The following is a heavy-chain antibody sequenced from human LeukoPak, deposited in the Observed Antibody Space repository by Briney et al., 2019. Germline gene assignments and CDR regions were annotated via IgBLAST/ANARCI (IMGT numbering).Heavy chain of an antibody. Sequence: PSETLSLTCTVSGYSISSGYYWGWIRQPPGKGLEWIGYIYHSGSTYYNPSLKSRVTISVDRSKNQFSLKLSPVTAADTAVYYCARAQVPANYYYYMDVWGKGTTVTVSS. CDR1: GYSISSGYY. D-gene: IGHD2-2*01. CDR3: ARAQVPANYYYYMDV. V-gene: IGHV4-38-2*02. J-gene: IGHJ6*03. CDR2: IYHSGST.